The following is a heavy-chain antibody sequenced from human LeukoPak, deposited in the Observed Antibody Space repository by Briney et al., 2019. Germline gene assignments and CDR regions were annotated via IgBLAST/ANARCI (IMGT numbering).Heavy chain of an antibody. V-gene: IGHV3-33*01. J-gene: IGHJ4*02. Sequence: GGSLRLSCAASGFTFSSYGMHWVRQAPGKGLEWVAVIWYDGSNKYYADSVKGRFTISRDNSKNTLYLQMNSLRAEDTAVYYCAREGERWLQSPFDYWGQGTLVAVSS. D-gene: IGHD5-24*01. CDR2: IWYDGSNK. CDR1: GFTFSSYG. CDR3: AREGERWLQSPFDY.